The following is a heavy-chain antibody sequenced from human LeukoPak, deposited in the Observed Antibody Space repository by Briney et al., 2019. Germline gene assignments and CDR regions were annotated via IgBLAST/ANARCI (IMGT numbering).Heavy chain of an antibody. D-gene: IGHD3-10*01. J-gene: IGHJ4*02. V-gene: IGHV4-39*02. Sequence: PSETLSLTCTVSGGSISSSSYYWGWNRQPPGKGLEWIGSIYYSGSTYYNPSLKSRVTISVDTSQNHFSLKLSSVTAADTAVYYCASDSYGSGTPDYWGQGTLVTVSS. CDR2: IYYSGST. CDR1: GGSISSSSYY. CDR3: ASDSYGSGTPDY.